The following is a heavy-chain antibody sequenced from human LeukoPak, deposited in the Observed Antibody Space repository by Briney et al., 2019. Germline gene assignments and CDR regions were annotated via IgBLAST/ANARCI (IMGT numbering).Heavy chain of an antibody. CDR1: GGSISSYY. V-gene: IGHV4-59*08. J-gene: IGHJ4*02. CDR2: IYYSGST. Sequence: SETLSLTCTVSGGSISSYYWSWIRQPPGKGLEWIGYIYYSGSTNYNPSLESRVTISVDTSKNQRSLKVSSVTAADTAVYYCARHSSLGHLDFWGQGTLVTVSS. CDR3: ARHSSLGHLDF.